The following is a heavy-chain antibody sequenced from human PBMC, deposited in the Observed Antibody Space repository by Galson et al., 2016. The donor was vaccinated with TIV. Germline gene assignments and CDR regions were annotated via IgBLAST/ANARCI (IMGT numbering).Heavy chain of an antibody. CDR2: INPNNGVT. V-gene: IGHV1-2*02. Sequence: SVKVSCKASGNAFTAYYIHWARQAPGQGLEWMGWINPNNGVTNNAQKFQGRVTITRDMSIRTAYMELAGLRYADTAVYYCVGGTICRPYWFDPWGQGTLGTVSS. J-gene: IGHJ5*02. D-gene: IGHD3-16*01. CDR1: GNAFTAYY. CDR3: VGGTICRPYWFDP.